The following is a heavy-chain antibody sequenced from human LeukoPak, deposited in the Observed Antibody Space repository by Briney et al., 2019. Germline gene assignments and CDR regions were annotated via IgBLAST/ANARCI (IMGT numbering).Heavy chain of an antibody. CDR3: ASSSQWLFPIDFDY. D-gene: IGHD3-22*01. CDR1: GGSISSSSYY. CDR2: IYYSGST. V-gene: IGHV4-39*01. J-gene: IGHJ4*02. Sequence: PSETLSLTCTVSGGSISSSSYYWGWIRQPPGRGLEWIGSIYYSGSTYYNPSLKSRVTISVDTSNNQFSLKLSSVTASDTAVYYCASSSQWLFPIDFDYWGQGTLVTVSS.